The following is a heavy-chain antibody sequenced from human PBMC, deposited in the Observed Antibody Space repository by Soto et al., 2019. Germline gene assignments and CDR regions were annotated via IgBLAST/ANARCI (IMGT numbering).Heavy chain of an antibody. V-gene: IGHV3-30*18. D-gene: IGHD3-9*01. CDR3: AKEVGYDTHHAHRGYYYGMDV. CDR1: VFTFSSYD. Sequence: RQSLRLSCSASVFTFSSYDMHWFRQAPGKGLEWVAVISYDGSNKYYADSVKGRFTISRDNSKNTLYLQMNSLRAEDTAVYYCAKEVGYDTHHAHRGYYYGMDVWGQGTTVTVSS. CDR2: ISYDGSNK. J-gene: IGHJ6*02.